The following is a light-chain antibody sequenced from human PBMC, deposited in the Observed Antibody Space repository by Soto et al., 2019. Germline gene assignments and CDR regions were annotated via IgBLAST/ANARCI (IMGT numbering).Light chain of an antibody. Sequence: EIVLTQSPGTLSLSPGERASLSCRASQSVTSSYLAWYQQKPDQAPRLLIFGAYNRAADIPDRFSGSGSGTDFTLTIRRLEPEDFAVYYCHQYGTTVGQGTKVEIK. CDR1: QSVTSSY. CDR2: GAY. J-gene: IGKJ1*01. V-gene: IGKV3-20*01. CDR3: HQYGTT.